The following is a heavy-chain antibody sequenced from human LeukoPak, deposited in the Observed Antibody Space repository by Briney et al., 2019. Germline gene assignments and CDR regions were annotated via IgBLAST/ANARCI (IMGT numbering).Heavy chain of an antibody. J-gene: IGHJ4*02. CDR2: IIPIFGTA. CDR1: GGTFSSYA. D-gene: IGHD6-6*01. V-gene: IGHV1-69*13. CDR3: ARASGIAAPPHY. Sequence: ASVKVSCKASGGTFSSYAISWVRQAPGQGLEWMGGIIPIFGTANYAQKFQGRVTITADESTSTAYMELSSLRSEDTAVYYCARASGIAAPPHYWGQGTLVTVSS.